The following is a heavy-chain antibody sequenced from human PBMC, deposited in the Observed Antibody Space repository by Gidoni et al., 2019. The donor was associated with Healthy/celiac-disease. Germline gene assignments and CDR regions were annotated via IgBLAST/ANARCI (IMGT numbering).Heavy chain of an antibody. CDR1: GFTFSSYG. D-gene: IGHD3-10*01. Sequence: QVQLVESGGGVVQPGRSLRLSCAASGFTFSSYGMHWVRQAPGKGLEWVAVISYDGSNKYYADSVKGRFTISRDNSKNTLYLQMNSLRAEDTAVYYCAKAPRGSGYWGQGTLVTVSS. CDR2: ISYDGSNK. CDR3: AKAPRGSGY. V-gene: IGHV3-30*18. J-gene: IGHJ4*02.